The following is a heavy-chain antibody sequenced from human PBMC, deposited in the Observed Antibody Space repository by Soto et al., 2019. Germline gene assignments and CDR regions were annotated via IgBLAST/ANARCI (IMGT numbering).Heavy chain of an antibody. V-gene: IGHV3-11*01. D-gene: IGHD2-15*01. CDR2: ISSSGSTI. CDR1: GFTFSDYY. Sequence: SGGSLRLSCAASGFTFSDYYMSWIRQAPGKGLEWVSYISSSGSTIYYADSVKGRFTISRDNAKNSLYLQMNSLRAEDTAVYYCARDPRVVEEYYYYYMDVWGKGTTVTVSS. CDR3: ARDPRVVEEYYYYYMDV. J-gene: IGHJ6*03.